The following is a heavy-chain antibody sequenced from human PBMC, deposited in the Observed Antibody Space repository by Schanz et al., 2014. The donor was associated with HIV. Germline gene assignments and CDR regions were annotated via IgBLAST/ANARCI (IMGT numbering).Heavy chain of an antibody. CDR2: ISYDGSNK. V-gene: IGHV3-30*03. Sequence: VQLLESGGGLIQPGGSLRLSCAASGFTFSNFGMHWVRQAPGKGLEWVALISYDGSNKYYSDSVKGRFTISRDASKNALYLQMNSLRAEDTAVYYCARDNSGSIDYWGQGTLVTVSS. CDR3: ARDNSGSIDY. CDR1: GFTFSNFG. D-gene: IGHD3-10*01. J-gene: IGHJ4*02.